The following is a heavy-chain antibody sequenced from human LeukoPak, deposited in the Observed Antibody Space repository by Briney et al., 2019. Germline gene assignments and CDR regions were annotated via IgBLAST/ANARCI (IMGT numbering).Heavy chain of an antibody. J-gene: IGHJ1*01. CDR3: ASHHRIAVVGSEYFQH. Sequence: GGSLRLSCAASGFTFSSYAMSWVRQAPGKGLEWVSAISGSGGSTYYADSVKGRFTISRDNSKNTLHLQMNSLRVEDTAVYYCASHHRIAVVGSEYFQHWGQGTLVTVSS. CDR1: GFTFSSYA. V-gene: IGHV3-23*01. D-gene: IGHD6-19*01. CDR2: ISGSGGST.